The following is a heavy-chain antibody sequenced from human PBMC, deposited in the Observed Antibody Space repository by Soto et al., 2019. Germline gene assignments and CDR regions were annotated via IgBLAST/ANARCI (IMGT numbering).Heavy chain of an antibody. Sequence: QVQLVESGGGVVQPGGSLRLSCAASGFTFSSYPMHWVRQAPGKGLEWVAIISYDGSNKYYADSVKGRFTISRDNSKNTLYVQMNSLRADDTAVFNCARSNNSSWHNFDDWGQGTLVPVSS. J-gene: IGHJ4*02. V-gene: IGHV3-30-3*01. D-gene: IGHD6-13*01. CDR3: ARSNNSSWHNFDD. CDR1: GFTFSSYP. CDR2: ISYDGSNK.